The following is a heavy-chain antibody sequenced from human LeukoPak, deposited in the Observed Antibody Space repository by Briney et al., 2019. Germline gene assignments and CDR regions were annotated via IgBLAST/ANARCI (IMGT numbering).Heavy chain of an antibody. CDR3: AAEADRGYSYGYSPNFDY. CDR2: ISYDGSNK. Sequence: GGSLRLSCAASGFTFSSYAMHWVRQAPGKGLEWVAVISYDGSNKYYADSVKGRFTISRDNSKSTLYLQMNSLRAEDTAVYYCAAEADRGYSYGYSPNFDYWGQGTLVTVSS. V-gene: IGHV3-30-3*01. D-gene: IGHD5-18*01. CDR1: GFTFSSYA. J-gene: IGHJ4*02.